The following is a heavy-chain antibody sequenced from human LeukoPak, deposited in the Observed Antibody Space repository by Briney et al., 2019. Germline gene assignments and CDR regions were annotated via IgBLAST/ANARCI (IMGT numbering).Heavy chain of an antibody. Sequence: GGSLRLSCAASGFTFSNYAMGWVRQAPGKGLEWVSSISGNSGSNTHYADSVKGRFTISRDSSKDTVYLQMNSLRAEDTAVYYCAKVLGTSSSGFFQYWGQGTLVTVSS. V-gene: IGHV3-23*01. CDR3: AKVLGTSSSGFFQY. CDR1: GFTFSNYA. CDR2: ISGNSGSNT. J-gene: IGHJ1*01. D-gene: IGHD6-6*01.